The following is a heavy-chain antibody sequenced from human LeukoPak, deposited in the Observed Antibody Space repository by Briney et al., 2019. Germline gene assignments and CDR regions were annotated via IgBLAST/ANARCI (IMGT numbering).Heavy chain of an antibody. Sequence: ASVKVSCKASGYTFTSYDVNWVRQATGQGLEWMGWMNPNSGNTGYAQKFQGRVTMTRNTSISTAYMELSSLRSEDTAVYYCARDGGYGDQYYFDYWGQGTLVTVSS. CDR3: ARDGGYGDQYYFDY. D-gene: IGHD5-12*01. J-gene: IGHJ4*02. CDR1: GYTFTSYD. CDR2: MNPNSGNT. V-gene: IGHV1-8*01.